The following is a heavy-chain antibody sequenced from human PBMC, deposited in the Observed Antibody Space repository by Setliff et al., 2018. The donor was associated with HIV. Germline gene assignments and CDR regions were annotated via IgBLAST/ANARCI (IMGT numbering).Heavy chain of an antibody. CDR3: ARGENSWYGLNWFDP. Sequence: SETLSLTCTVPGGSIGSSSYYWGWIRQPPGKGLEWIGSIYYSGSTYYNPSLKSRVTISIDTPKNQFSLKLSSVTATATAVYYCARGENSWYGLNWFDPWGQGTLVTVSS. CDR1: GGSIGSSSYY. D-gene: IGHD6-13*01. CDR2: IYYSGST. J-gene: IGHJ5*02. V-gene: IGHV4-39*07.